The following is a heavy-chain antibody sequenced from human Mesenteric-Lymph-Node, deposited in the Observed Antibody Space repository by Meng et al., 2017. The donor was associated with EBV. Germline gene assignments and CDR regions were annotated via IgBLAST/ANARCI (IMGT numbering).Heavy chain of an antibody. V-gene: IGHV2-5*02. CDR3: AHRRREDTGYHSAFHY. CDR2: IYWDDDE. CDR1: GFSLTTSGVR. D-gene: IGHD5-12*01. J-gene: IGHJ4*02. Sequence: QITLKESGPTLVIPXQTPTPARXFSGFSLTTSGVRVGWVRQPPGKALEWLALIYWDDDERYSPSLKNRLTVTKDTSKNQVVLTMTNMDPADTGTYYCAHRRREDTGYHSAFHYWGPGILVTVSS.